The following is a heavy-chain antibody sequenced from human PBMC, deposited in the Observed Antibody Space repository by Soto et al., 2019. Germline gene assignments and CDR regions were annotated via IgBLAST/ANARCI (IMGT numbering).Heavy chain of an antibody. CDR3: ARRRRETAGDHFDY. J-gene: IGHJ4*02. Sequence: QITLKESGPTLVKPTQTLTLTCTFSGFSLSTSRMGVAWIRQPPGKALEWLAVIYWDDDKRYSPSLNSRLTITKDTSKNQVVLTMTNMDPVDTATYYCARRRRETAGDHFDYWGQGTLVTVSS. CDR2: IYWDDDK. V-gene: IGHV2-5*02. D-gene: IGHD6-13*01. CDR1: GFSLSTSRMG.